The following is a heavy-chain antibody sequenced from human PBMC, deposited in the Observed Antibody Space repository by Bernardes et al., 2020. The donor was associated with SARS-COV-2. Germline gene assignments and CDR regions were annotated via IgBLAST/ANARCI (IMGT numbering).Heavy chain of an antibody. CDR2: ISGSGGTT. V-gene: IGHV3-23*01. CDR3: AKALVVSIVVVTHDAFDI. Sequence: GGSLRLSCATSGVTFSNFAMSWVRQAPGKGLEWVSTISGSGGTTYYADSVQGRFTISRDNSKNTVYLQMNSLRAEDTAVYYCAKALVVSIVVVTHDAFDIWGQGTMVTVSS. J-gene: IGHJ3*02. CDR1: GVTFSNFA. D-gene: IGHD3-22*01.